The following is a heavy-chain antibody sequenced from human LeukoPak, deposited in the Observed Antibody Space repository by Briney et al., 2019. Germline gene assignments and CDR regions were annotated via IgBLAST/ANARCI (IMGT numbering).Heavy chain of an antibody. CDR2: ISYDGSNK. D-gene: IGHD3-22*01. CDR3: ARDFLPGYYDSSGLTY. CDR1: GFTFSSYG. V-gene: IGHV3-30*03. J-gene: IGHJ4*02. Sequence: GGSLRLSCAASGFTFSSYGMHWVRQAPGKGLEWVAVISYDGSNKYYADSVKGRFTISRDNAKNSLYLQMNSLRAEGTAVYYCARDFLPGYYDSSGLTYWGQGTLVTVSS.